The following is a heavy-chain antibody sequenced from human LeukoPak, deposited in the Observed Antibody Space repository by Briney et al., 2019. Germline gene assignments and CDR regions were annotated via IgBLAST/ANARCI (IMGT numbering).Heavy chain of an antibody. CDR1: GFTVNSYA. CDR2: ISSSSSYT. CDR3: ARERGYSYGYSDY. Sequence: KSGGSLRLSCAASGFTVNSYAMTWVRQAPGKGLEWVSSISSSSSYTYYTDSVKGRFTISRDNAKNSLYLQVNSLRAEDTAVYYCARERGYSYGYSDYWGQGTLVTVSS. D-gene: IGHD5-18*01. J-gene: IGHJ4*02. V-gene: IGHV3-21*01.